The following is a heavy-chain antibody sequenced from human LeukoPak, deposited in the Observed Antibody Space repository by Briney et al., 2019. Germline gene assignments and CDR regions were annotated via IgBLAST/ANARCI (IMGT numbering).Heavy chain of an antibody. D-gene: IGHD4-17*01. CDR2: INSDGSST. CDR1: GFTFSSYW. CDR3: AKVSGATVTTRRFDY. V-gene: IGHV3-74*01. J-gene: IGHJ4*02. Sequence: GGSLRLSCAASGFTFSSYWMHWVRQAPGEGLVWVSRINSDGSSTSYADSVKGRFTISRDNSKNTLCLQMNSLRAEDTAVYYCAKVSGATVTTRRFDYWGQGALVTVSS.